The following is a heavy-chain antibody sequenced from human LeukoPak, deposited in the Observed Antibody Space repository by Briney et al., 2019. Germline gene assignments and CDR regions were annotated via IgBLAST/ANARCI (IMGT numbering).Heavy chain of an antibody. J-gene: IGHJ4*02. V-gene: IGHV3-30*02. CDR2: IRYDGSNK. Sequence: GGSLRLSCAASGFTFSSYGMHWVRQGPGKGLEWVAFIRYDGSNKYYADSVKGRFTISRDNSKNTLYLQMNSLRAEDTAVYYCGYCSGGSCRRGYYFDYWGQGTLVTVSS. CDR1: GFTFSSYG. CDR3: GYCSGGSCRRGYYFDY. D-gene: IGHD2-15*01.